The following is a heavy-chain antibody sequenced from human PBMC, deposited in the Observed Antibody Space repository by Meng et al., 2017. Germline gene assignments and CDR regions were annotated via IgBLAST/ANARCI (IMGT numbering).Heavy chain of an antibody. CDR2: IDTKTGNP. Sequence: QVQLVQSGAWLRKPGASLKVSCKASGYTLPSYATNWLRQAPGQGLQWMGWIDTKTGNPTYVPGFTGRLVFSLDTSVSTAYLQISGLKADDTAVYYCTRDGYSDCSRTSCFDSWGQGTLVTVSS. D-gene: IGHD2-2*01. CDR1: GYTLPSYA. CDR3: TRDGYSDCSRTSCFDS. J-gene: IGHJ4*02. V-gene: IGHV7-4-1*02.